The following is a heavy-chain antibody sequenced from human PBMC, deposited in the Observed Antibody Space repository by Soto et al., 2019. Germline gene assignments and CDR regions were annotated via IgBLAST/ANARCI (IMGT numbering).Heavy chain of an antibody. CDR3: AKVWNWNDVCWFDP. CDR2: IYYSGST. Sequence: SETLSLTCTVSGGSVSSGSYYWSWIRQPPGKGLEWIGYIYYSGSTNYNPSLKRRVTISVDTSKNQFSLKLSSVTAADTAVYYCAKVWNWNDVCWFDPWGQGTLVTVSS. D-gene: IGHD1-1*01. J-gene: IGHJ5*02. CDR1: GGSVSSGSYY. V-gene: IGHV4-61*01.